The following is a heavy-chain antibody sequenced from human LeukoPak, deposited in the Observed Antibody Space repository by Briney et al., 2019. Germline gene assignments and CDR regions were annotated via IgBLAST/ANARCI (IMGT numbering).Heavy chain of an antibody. Sequence: PGGSLRLSCAASGFTFSSYGMHWVRQAPGKGLEWVAVISYDGSNKYYADSVKGRFIISRDNSKNTLDLQMNSLRAEDTAVYYCAKDQNYYDSSGPSDYWGQGTLVTVSS. CDR3: AKDQNYYDSSGPSDY. D-gene: IGHD3-22*01. CDR2: ISYDGSNK. CDR1: GFTFSSYG. V-gene: IGHV3-30*18. J-gene: IGHJ4*02.